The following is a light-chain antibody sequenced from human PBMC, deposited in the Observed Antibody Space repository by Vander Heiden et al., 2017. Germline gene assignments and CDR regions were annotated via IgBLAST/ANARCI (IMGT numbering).Light chain of an antibody. Sequence: QTVVTQEPSFSVSPGGTVTLTCGLSSGSVSTSYYPSWYQQTPDQAPRTLIYSTNTRSSGVPDRFSGSILGNKAALTITGAQADDESDYCCVLYMGSGISVFGGGTKLTVL. V-gene: IGLV8-61*01. CDR3: VLYMGSGISV. J-gene: IGLJ3*02. CDR2: STN. CDR1: SGSVSTSYY.